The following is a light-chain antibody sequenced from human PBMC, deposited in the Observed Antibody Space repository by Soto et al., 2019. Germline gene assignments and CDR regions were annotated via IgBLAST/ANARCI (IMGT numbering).Light chain of an antibody. CDR2: DVS. Sequence: QSALTQPASVSGSPGQSITISCTGSSSDVGGYNLVSWYQQHPGKVPKLIIYDVSKRPSGVPDRFSGSKSGNTASLTISGLQAEDEADYYCCSYAGSYTWVFGGGTQLTVL. V-gene: IGLV2-11*01. CDR3: CSYAGSYTWV. J-gene: IGLJ3*02. CDR1: SSDVGGYNL.